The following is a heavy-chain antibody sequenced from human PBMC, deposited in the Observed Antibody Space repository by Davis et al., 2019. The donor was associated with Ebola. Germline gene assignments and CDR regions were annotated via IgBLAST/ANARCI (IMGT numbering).Heavy chain of an antibody. V-gene: IGHV1-69*13. CDR2: IIPVFGTT. D-gene: IGHD6-13*01. J-gene: IGHJ6*04. CDR3: ARTYSGSRIIMDV. CDR1: GDTFRTYP. Sequence: AASVPVSCKASGDTFRTYPVAWVRQAPGQGLEWMGGIIPVFGTTDYAPRFQGRVTFTADESTSTAYIELTSLRSDDTAVYYCARTYSGSRIIMDVWGKGTTVTVSS.